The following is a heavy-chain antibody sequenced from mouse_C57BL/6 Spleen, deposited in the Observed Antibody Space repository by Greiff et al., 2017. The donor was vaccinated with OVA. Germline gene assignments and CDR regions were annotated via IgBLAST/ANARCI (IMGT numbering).Heavy chain of an antibody. CDR3: TKINDDDKEIDY. Sequence: EVQLVESGEGLVKPGGSLKLSCAASGFTFSSYAMSWVRQTPEKRLEWVAYISSGGDYIYYADTVKGRFTISRDNARNTLYLQMSSLKSEDTAMYYYTKINDDDKEIDYWGQGTSLTVSS. J-gene: IGHJ2*02. V-gene: IGHV5-9-1*02. D-gene: IGHD2-4*01. CDR1: GFTFSSYA. CDR2: ISSGGDYI.